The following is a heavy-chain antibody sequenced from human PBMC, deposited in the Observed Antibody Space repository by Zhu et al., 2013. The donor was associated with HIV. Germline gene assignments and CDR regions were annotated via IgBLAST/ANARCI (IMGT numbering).Heavy chain of an antibody. CDR2: TIPMFGIG. D-gene: IGHD3-9*01. CDR1: GGTFTDHA. CDR3: ARHDILTGYFVFDL. V-gene: IGHV1-69*04. Sequence: HVQLLQSGAEVKKPGSSVRVSCRTSGGTFTDHAINWVRQAPGQGLEWMGWTIPMFGIGIYAQKFQGRVTMTRDTSISTAYTELSTLRSDDTAVYYCARHDILTGYFVFDLWGQGTLVAVSS. J-gene: IGHJ5*02.